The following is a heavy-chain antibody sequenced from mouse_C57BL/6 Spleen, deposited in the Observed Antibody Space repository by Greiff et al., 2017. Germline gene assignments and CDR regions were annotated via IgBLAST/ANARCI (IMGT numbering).Heavy chain of an antibody. CDR3: ARRIYYGSSYGMDY. CDR2: IHPNSGST. CDR1: GYTFTSYW. J-gene: IGHJ4*01. Sequence: QVQLQQPGAELVKPGASVKLSCKASGYTFTSYWMHWVKQRPGQGLEWIGMIHPNSGSTNYNEKFKSKATLTVDKSSSTAYMQLSSLTSEDSAVYYCARRIYYGSSYGMDYWGQGTSVTVSS. V-gene: IGHV1-64*01. D-gene: IGHD1-1*01.